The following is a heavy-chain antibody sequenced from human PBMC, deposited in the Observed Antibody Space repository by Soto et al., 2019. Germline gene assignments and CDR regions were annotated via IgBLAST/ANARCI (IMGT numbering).Heavy chain of an antibody. Sequence: VGSLRLSCAASGFTFSSYAMHWVRQAPGKGLEWVAVISYDGSNKYYADSVKGRFTISRDNSENTLYLQMNSLRAEDTAVYYCARGEQYYDSSGNTSHWGQGTLVTVSS. V-gene: IGHV3-30-3*01. J-gene: IGHJ4*02. CDR1: GFTFSSYA. CDR2: ISYDGSNK. D-gene: IGHD3-22*01. CDR3: ARGEQYYDSSGNTSH.